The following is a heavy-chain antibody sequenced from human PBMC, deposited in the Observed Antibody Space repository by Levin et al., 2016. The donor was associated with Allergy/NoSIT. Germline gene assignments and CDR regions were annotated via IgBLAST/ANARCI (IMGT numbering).Heavy chain of an antibody. CDR2: IISDGSTT. Sequence: GESLKISCAASGFTFRSYWMHWVRQAPGKGLVWVSRIISDGSTTNYADSVKGRFTISRDNAKNTVYLQMNSLRAEDTAVYYCARDSYESSGYLGYWGQGTPVTVSS. CDR1: GFTFRSYW. V-gene: IGHV3-74*01. J-gene: IGHJ4*02. CDR3: ARDSYESSGYLGY. D-gene: IGHD3-22*01.